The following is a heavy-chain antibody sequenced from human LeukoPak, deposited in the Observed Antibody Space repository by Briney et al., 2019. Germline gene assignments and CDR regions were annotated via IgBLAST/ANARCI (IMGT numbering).Heavy chain of an antibody. V-gene: IGHV3-23*01. CDR2: ISGSGGST. CDR1: GFTFSSYA. J-gene: IGHJ4*02. D-gene: IGHD3-9*01. CDR3: AKGGLRYFDWLLYDGILDY. Sequence: GGSLRLSCAASGFTFSSYAMSWVRQAPGKGLEWVSAISGSGGSTYYADSVKGRFTTSRDNSKNTLYLQMNSLRAEDTAVYYCAKGGLRYFDWLLYDGILDYWGQGTLVTVSS.